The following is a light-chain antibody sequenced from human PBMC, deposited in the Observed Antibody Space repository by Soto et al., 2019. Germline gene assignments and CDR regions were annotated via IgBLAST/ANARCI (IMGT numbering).Light chain of an antibody. Sequence: GDRVPITCRASQDITSWLAWYQHQPGKAPRLLIYAASSLQSGVPPRFSGSGSGTDFTLTINSLQVEDSATYYCQQADRFPLTFGGGTRVEIK. CDR3: QQADRFPLT. CDR1: QDITSW. J-gene: IGKJ4*01. CDR2: AAS. V-gene: IGKV1D-12*01.